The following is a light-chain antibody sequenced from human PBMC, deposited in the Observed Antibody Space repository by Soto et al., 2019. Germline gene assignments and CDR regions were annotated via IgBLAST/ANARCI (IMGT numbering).Light chain of an antibody. J-gene: IGLJ1*01. CDR2: EGI. CDR3: CSYAGSGTDNYV. CDR1: SSDIGTYNL. Sequence: QSVLTQPASVSGSPGQSITISCTGTSSDIGTYNLVSWYQHYPGKAPKLMIYEGIKRPSGVSNRFSGSKSGNTAFLTISGLQAEDEADYYCCSYAGSGTDNYVFGSGTKGTV. V-gene: IGLV2-23*01.